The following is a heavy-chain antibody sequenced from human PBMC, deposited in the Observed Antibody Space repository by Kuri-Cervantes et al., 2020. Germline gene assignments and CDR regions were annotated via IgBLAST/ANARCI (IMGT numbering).Heavy chain of an antibody. V-gene: IGHV3-73*01. Sequence: GESLKISWAASGFTFSGSAMHWVRRASGKGLEWVGRIRSKANSYATAYAASVKGRFTISRDDSKNTAYLQMNSLRAEDTAVYYCARVMWGYKTQLPTGAFDIWGQGTMVTVSS. CDR1: GFTFSGSA. CDR2: IRSKANSYAT. J-gene: IGHJ3*02. D-gene: IGHD2-2*01. CDR3: ARVMWGYKTQLPTGAFDI.